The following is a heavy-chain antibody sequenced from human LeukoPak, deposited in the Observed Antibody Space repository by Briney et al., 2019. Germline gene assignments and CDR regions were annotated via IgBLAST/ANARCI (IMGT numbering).Heavy chain of an antibody. D-gene: IGHD4-23*01. CDR1: GGTFSSYA. CDR2: IIPIFGTA. J-gene: IGHJ6*03. Sequence: ASVKVSCKASGGTFSSYAISWVRQAPGQGLEWMGGIIPIFGTANYAQKFQGRVTITADESTSTAYMELSSLRSEDTAVYYCARVLPSAVVTVPYYYYYMDVWGKGTTVTISS. CDR3: ARVLPSAVVTVPYYYYYMDV. V-gene: IGHV1-69*13.